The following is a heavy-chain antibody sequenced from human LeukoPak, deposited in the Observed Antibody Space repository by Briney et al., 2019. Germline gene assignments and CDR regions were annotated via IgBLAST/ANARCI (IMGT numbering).Heavy chain of an antibody. J-gene: IGHJ4*02. Sequence: SETLSLTCTVSGGSISSSSYYWGWIRQPPGKGLEWIGSIYYSGSTYYNPSLKSRVTISVDTSKNQFSLKLSSVTAADTAVYYCAGRLSMATIVGFDYWGQGTLVTVSS. V-gene: IGHV4-39*01. CDR1: GGSISSSSYY. CDR2: IYYSGST. CDR3: AGRLSMATIVGFDY. D-gene: IGHD5-24*01.